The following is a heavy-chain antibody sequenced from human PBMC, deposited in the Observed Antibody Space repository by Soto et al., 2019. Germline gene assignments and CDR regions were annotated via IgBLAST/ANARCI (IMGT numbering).Heavy chain of an antibody. CDR2: MNPYTGNT. CDR1: GYTFTTYD. CDR3: ARRKERSGPHYFDY. J-gene: IGHJ4*02. D-gene: IGHD6-25*01. Sequence: QVQLVQSGAEVKEPGASVKVSCKASGYTFTTYDIYWMRQATGQGLEWMGWMNPYTGNTGYAQTFQGRVTVTRNTSISTVYMEMSGLRIDDTAGYYGARRKERSGPHYFDYWGQGSQVTVSA. V-gene: IGHV1-8*01.